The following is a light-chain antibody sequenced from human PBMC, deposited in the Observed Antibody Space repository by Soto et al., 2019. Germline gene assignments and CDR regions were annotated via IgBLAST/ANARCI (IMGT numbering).Light chain of an antibody. CDR2: DTY. Sequence: QSVLTQPPSTSGTTGQRVTISCSISNSNTGSNIIHWYQLHPGMAPKLLIHDTYQGPSGVPGRFSGSRCGTSASLAISRLQSGEEADYSCAAWDDRLSGPVFGTGTKVTV. J-gene: IGLJ1*01. V-gene: IGLV1-44*01. CDR1: NSNTGSNI. CDR3: AAWDDRLSGPV.